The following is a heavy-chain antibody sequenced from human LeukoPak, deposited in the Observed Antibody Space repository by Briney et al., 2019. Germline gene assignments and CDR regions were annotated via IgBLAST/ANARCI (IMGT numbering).Heavy chain of an antibody. Sequence: SETLSLTCTVSGGSISSSSYYWGWIRQPPGKGLEWIGSIYYSGSTYYNPSLKSRVTISVDTSKNQFSLKLSSVTAADTAVYYCASSYGWYSSDAFDIWGQGIMVTVSS. D-gene: IGHD6-19*01. J-gene: IGHJ3*02. CDR3: ASSYGWYSSDAFDI. V-gene: IGHV4-39*07. CDR1: GGSISSSSYY. CDR2: IYYSGST.